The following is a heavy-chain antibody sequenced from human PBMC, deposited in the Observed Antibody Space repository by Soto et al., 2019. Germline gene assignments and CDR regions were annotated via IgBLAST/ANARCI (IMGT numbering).Heavy chain of an antibody. J-gene: IGHJ4*02. V-gene: IGHV3-30*18. CDR1: GFIFSSYG. Sequence: VGSLRLSCAASGFIFSSYGMHWVRQAPGKGLEWVAVISFDGSKKYYADSVKGRFTISRDNSKNTLDLHMNSLRTEDTAVYYCAKVAHPSGTFDYWGQGTLVTVSS. CDR2: ISFDGSKK. CDR3: AKVAHPSGTFDY.